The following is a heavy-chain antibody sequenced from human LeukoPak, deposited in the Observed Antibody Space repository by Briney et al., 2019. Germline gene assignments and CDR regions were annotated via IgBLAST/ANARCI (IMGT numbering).Heavy chain of an antibody. Sequence: PGGSLRLSCAASGFTLRSCDMSWVRQAPGKGLEWVAATSGSGGNTYYADSVKGRFTISRDNSKNTLYLQMNSLRAEDTAVYYCAKEYSGYDFDYWGQGTLVTVSS. D-gene: IGHD5-12*01. CDR2: TSGSGGNT. CDR1: GFTLRSCD. J-gene: IGHJ4*02. CDR3: AKEYSGYDFDY. V-gene: IGHV3-23*01.